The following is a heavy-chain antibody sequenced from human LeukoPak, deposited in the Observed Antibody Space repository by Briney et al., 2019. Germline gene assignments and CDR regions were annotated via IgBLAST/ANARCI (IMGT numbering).Heavy chain of an antibody. Sequence: SETLSLTCTVSGGSISSGDYYWSWIRQPPGKGLEWIAYMYYSDRPYYTPSLKRRVTTSADTSKNPLSLKMSSVTAADTAVYSCARPYYYDSRIDPWGQGILVTVSS. CDR2: MYYSDRP. D-gene: IGHD3-22*01. CDR1: GGSISSGDYY. J-gene: IGHJ5*02. V-gene: IGHV4-30-4*01. CDR3: ARPYYYDSRIDP.